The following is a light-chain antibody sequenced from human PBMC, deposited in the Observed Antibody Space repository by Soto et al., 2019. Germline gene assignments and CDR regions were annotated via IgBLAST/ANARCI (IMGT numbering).Light chain of an antibody. CDR1: QSLIHSDGNTY. J-gene: IGKJ1*01. CDR2: EVS. CDR3: MQGTHWPWT. Sequence: DVVMTQSPLSLPVTLGQPASISCRSSQSLIHSDGNTYLNWFQQRPGQSPRRLIYEVSDRDSGGPDRVSGSGSGTDFTLKISRVEAEDVGVYYCMQGTHWPWTFGQGTEVEIK. V-gene: IGKV2-30*02.